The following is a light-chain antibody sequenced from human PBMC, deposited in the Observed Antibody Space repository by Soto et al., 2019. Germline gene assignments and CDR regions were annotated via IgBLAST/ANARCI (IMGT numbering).Light chain of an antibody. V-gene: IGLV2-14*01. CDR1: SNDVGGYNY. J-gene: IGLJ1*01. CDR3: TSYTSTIPYV. CDR2: EVS. Sequence: QSALTQPASVSGSPGQSITISCNGSSNDVGGYNYVSWYQQHPGQAPKLIIYEVSDRPSGVSPRFSGSKSGNTASLTISGLQVEDGADYFCTSYTSTIPYVFGSGTKLTVL.